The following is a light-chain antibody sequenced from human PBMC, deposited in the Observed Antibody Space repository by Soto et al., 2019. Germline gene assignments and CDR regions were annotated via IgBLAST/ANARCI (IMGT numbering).Light chain of an antibody. Sequence: IEMTPAPSSLSASVGATVTITCRASQGIGKDLAWFQQRPGKAPKLLIYAASSLQSGVPSRFSGSGSGTHFILTISSLQPEDFATYYCQHIHSIPITFGQGTRLEIK. J-gene: IGKJ5*01. CDR3: QHIHSIPIT. CDR1: QGIGKD. CDR2: AAS. V-gene: IGKV1-39*01.